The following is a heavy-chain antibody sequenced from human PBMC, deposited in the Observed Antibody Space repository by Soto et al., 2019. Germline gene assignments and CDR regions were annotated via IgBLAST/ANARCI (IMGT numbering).Heavy chain of an antibody. CDR2: IYYSGST. V-gene: IGHV4-31*03. D-gene: IGHD6-13*01. CDR1: GGSISSGGYY. CDR3: AREGPAGYSSSWYTSSGMDV. J-gene: IGHJ6*02. Sequence: SETLSLTCTVSGGSISSGGYYWSWIRQHPGKGLEWIGYIYYSGSTYYNPSLKSRVTISVDTSKNQFSLKLSSVTAADTAVYYCAREGPAGYSSSWYTSSGMDVWGQVTTVPVS.